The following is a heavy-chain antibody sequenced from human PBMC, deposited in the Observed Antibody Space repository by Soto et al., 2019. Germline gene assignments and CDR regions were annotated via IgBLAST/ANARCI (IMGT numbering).Heavy chain of an antibody. J-gene: IGHJ5*02. V-gene: IGHV4-30-4*01. Sequence: SETLSLTCTVSGGSISSGDYYWSWIRQPPGKGLEWIGYIYYSGSTYYNPPLKSRVTISVDTSKNQFSLKLSSVTAADTAVYYCAREALTPGPWFDPWGQGTLVTVSS. CDR2: IYYSGST. CDR3: AREALTPGPWFDP. D-gene: IGHD3-10*01. CDR1: GGSISSGDYY.